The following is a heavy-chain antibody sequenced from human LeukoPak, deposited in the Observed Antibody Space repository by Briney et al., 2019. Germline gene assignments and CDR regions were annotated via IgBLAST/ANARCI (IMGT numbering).Heavy chain of an antibody. Sequence: SSETLSLTCTVSGGSISSSSYYWGWIRQPPGKGLEWIGSIYYSGSTYYNPSLKSRVTTSVDRSKNQFSLELRSVTAADTAIYYCARGYLAWVFPTWFDPWGRGTLVTVSS. CDR1: GGSISSSSYY. D-gene: IGHD3-3*01. CDR2: IYYSGST. CDR3: ARGYLAWVFPTWFDP. J-gene: IGHJ5*02. V-gene: IGHV4-39*07.